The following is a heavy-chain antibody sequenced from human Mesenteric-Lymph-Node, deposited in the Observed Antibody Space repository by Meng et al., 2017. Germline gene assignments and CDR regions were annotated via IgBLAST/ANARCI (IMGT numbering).Heavy chain of an antibody. D-gene: IGHD1-26*01. Sequence: GESLKISCAASGFTFSSYAMSWVRQAPGKGLEWVSSISAGGTIFLADPVKGRFTVSRDNSKSTLYLHMDIVRAEDTAIYHCAKDRVVESTGDAFDIWGRGTMVTVSS. CDR1: GFTFSSYA. CDR3: AKDRVVESTGDAFDI. J-gene: IGHJ3*02. CDR2: ISAGGTI. V-gene: IGHV3-23*01.